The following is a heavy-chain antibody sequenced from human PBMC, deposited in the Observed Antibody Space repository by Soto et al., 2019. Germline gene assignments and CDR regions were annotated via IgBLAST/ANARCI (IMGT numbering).Heavy chain of an antibody. J-gene: IGHJ3*02. CDR3: ARETDKAFDI. CDR2: IWYDGSNK. D-gene: IGHD2-15*01. CDR1: GFTFSSYG. V-gene: IGHV3-33*01. Sequence: QVQLVESGGGVVQPGRSLRLSCAASGFTFSSYGMHWVRQAPGKGLEWVAVIWYDGSNKYYADSVKGRFTISRDNSKNTLYLQMNSMRAEDTAVYYCARETDKAFDIWGRGTMVTVSS.